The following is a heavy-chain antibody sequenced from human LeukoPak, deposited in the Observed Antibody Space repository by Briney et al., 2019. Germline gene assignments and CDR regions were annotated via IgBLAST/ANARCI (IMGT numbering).Heavy chain of an antibody. Sequence: PGGTLRLSCAASGFTFSSYGMSWVRQAPGKGLEWVSAISGSGGSTYYADSVKGQFTISRDNSKNTLYLQMNSLRAEDTAVYYCAKAGIYDYVWGSYLVDWGQGTLVTVSS. J-gene: IGHJ4*02. D-gene: IGHD3-16*01. CDR2: ISGSGGST. CDR3: AKAGIYDYVWGSYLVD. V-gene: IGHV3-23*01. CDR1: GFTFSSYG.